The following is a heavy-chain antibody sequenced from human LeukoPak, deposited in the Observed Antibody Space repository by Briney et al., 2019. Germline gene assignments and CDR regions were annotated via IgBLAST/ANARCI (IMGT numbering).Heavy chain of an antibody. Sequence: SETLSLTCAVYGGSFSGYYWSWIRQPPGKGLEWIGEINHSGSTNYNPSLKSRVTISVDTSKNQFSLKLSSVTAADTAVYYCARTGSGSGYFDYWGQGTLVTVSS. D-gene: IGHD3-10*01. CDR2: INHSGST. J-gene: IGHJ4*02. CDR1: GGSFSGYY. CDR3: ARTGSGSGYFDY. V-gene: IGHV4-34*01.